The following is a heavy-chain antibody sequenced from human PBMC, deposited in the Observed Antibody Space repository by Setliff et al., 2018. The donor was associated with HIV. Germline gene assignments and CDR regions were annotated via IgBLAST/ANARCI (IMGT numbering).Heavy chain of an antibody. CDR2: IIPIFGTP. D-gene: IGHD4-4*01. J-gene: IGHJ5*02. Sequence: ASVKVSCKASGYTFTTYAMHWVRQAPGQGLEWMGGIIPIFGTPNYAQKFKGRLTITADDSTSTVYMELSSLKSEDTAMYYCARDEGMTTRRGRFDPWGQGTLVTVSS. CDR3: ARDEGMTTRRGRFDP. CDR1: GYTFTTYA. V-gene: IGHV1-69*13.